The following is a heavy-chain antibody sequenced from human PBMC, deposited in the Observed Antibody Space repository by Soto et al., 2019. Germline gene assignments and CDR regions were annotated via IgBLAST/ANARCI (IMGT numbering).Heavy chain of an antibody. D-gene: IGHD6-6*01. J-gene: IGHJ4*02. CDR3: ASVEGSASSAGD. CDR2: INPSSGGT. CDR1: GYTFTNYY. Sequence: QVQLVQSGAEVKQPGASVKVSCKASGYTFTNYYIHWVRQAPGQGLEWMGYINPSSGGTNYAQKFQGRVTMTRDTSINTASVDLNRLTSDDTAVYYCASVEGSASSAGDWGQGTLVTVSS. V-gene: IGHV1-2*02.